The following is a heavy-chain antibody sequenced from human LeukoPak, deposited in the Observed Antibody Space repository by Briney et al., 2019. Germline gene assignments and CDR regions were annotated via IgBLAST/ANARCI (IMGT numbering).Heavy chain of an antibody. CDR1: GFTFSHYG. V-gene: IGHV3-33*06. Sequence: SGGSLRLSCAASGFTFSHYGTHWVRQTPGAGLEWVAVIWSDGSDKYYAKSVKGRFTISRDNSKNSLFLQMNSLRAEDTAVYYCAKDAQRGFDYSNSLQNWGQGILVTVSS. CDR3: AKDAQRGFDYSNSLQN. J-gene: IGHJ1*01. D-gene: IGHD4-11*01. CDR2: IWSDGSDK.